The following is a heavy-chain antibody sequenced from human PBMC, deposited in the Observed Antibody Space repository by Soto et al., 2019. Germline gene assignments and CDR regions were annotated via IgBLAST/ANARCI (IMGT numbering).Heavy chain of an antibody. CDR1: GFTFSTYW. V-gene: IGHV3-74*01. J-gene: IGHJ4*02. CDR2: IKTDGTYA. D-gene: IGHD3-22*01. CDR3: AAGGSGYYAN. Sequence: EVQLVESGGDLVQPGGSLRLSCAASGFTFSTYWMHWVRQAPGKGLLWVSRIKTDGTYAIYADSVKGRFTISRDNAKNTLYLQMNSLRVEDAAVYYSAAGGSGYYANWGQGTLVTVSS.